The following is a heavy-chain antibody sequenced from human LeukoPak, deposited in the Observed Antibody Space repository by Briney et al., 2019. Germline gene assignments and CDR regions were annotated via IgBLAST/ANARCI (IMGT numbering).Heavy chain of an antibody. CDR3: TMCGGDCPVAFDS. V-gene: IGHV3-15*01. D-gene: IGHD2-21*02. J-gene: IGHJ3*02. CDR1: GFTFSNAW. CDR2: IKSKTDGGTT. Sequence: GGSLRLSCAASGFTFSNAWMRWVRQAPGKGLEWVGRIKSKTDGGTTDYAAPVKGRFTISRHDSKNTLYLQMNSLKTEDTAVYYCTMCGGDCPVAFDSWLQGTMVALSS.